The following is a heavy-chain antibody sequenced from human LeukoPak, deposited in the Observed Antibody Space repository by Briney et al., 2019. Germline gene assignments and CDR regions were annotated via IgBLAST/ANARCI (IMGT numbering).Heavy chain of an antibody. D-gene: IGHD3-10*01. J-gene: IGHJ4*02. Sequence: GASVKVSCKASGYTFTSYYMHWVRQAPGQGLEWMGIINPSGGSTSYARKFQGRVTMTRDMSTSTVYMELSRLRSDDTAVYYCAGMLRGRVRQFDYWGQGTLVTVSS. V-gene: IGHV1-46*01. CDR3: AGMLRGRVRQFDY. CDR2: INPSGGST. CDR1: GYTFTSYY.